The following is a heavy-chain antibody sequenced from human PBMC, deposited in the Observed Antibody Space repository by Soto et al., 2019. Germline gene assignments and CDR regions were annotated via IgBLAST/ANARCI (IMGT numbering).Heavy chain of an antibody. V-gene: IGHV4-31*03. Sequence: QVQLQESGPGLVKPSQTLSLTCTVSGGSISSSAYYWSWLRQHPGKGLEWIGYISHSGSTYYTPSLKSRVIISVDTSKNQFSLSLTSVNAADRAVYYCAREYTYGSNFFDCWGQGALVTVSS. CDR3: AREYTYGSNFFDC. CDR1: GGSISSSAYY. J-gene: IGHJ4*02. D-gene: IGHD5-18*01. CDR2: ISHSGST.